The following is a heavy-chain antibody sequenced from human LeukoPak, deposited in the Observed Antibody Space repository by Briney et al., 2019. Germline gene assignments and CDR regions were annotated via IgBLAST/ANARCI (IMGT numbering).Heavy chain of an antibody. CDR3: ARQVGYSYGRFDY. Sequence: SETLSLTCTVSGGSISSNGYYWGWIRQPPGKGPEWIGSIYYSGSTYYSPSLKSRLTISVDTSKSQFSLKLSSVSAADTAVYYCARQVGYSYGRFDYWGQGTLVTVSS. D-gene: IGHD5-18*01. J-gene: IGHJ4*02. CDR1: GGSISSNGYY. CDR2: IYYSGST. V-gene: IGHV4-39*01.